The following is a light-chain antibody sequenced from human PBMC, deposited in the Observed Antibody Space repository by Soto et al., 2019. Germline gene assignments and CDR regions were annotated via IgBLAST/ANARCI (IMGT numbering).Light chain of an antibody. CDR2: WAS. J-gene: IGKJ5*01. CDR3: QQYYSTPRT. CDR1: QSVLYSSNNKNY. Sequence: IVMTQSPDSLAVSLGERATINCESSQSVLYSSNNKNYLAWYQQKPGQPPKLLIYWASTRESGVPDRFSGSGSGTDFTLTISSLQAGDVAVYYCQQYYSTPRTFGQGTRLEIX. V-gene: IGKV4-1*01.